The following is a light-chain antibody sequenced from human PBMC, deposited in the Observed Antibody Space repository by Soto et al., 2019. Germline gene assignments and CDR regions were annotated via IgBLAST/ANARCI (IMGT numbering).Light chain of an antibody. CDR2: AAS. J-gene: IGKJ2*01. V-gene: IGKV1-8*01. Sequence: AFRMTQSPSSLSASTGDRVPITCRASQGISSYLAWYQQKPGKAPKLLIFAASTLQSGVPSRFSGSGSGTDFTLTISCLQSEDFATYYCQQYYSYPQYTFGQGTKLEIK. CDR1: QGISSY. CDR3: QQYYSYPQYT.